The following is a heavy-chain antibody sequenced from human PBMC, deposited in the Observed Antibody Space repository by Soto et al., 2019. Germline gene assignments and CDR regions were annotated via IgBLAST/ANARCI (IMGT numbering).Heavy chain of an antibody. D-gene: IGHD5-18*01. CDR1: GFTFSTYW. V-gene: IGHV3-7*05. J-gene: IGHJ4*02. Sequence: EVQLVESGGGLVQPGGSLRLSCAASGFTFSTYWMTWVRQAPGKGLEWVAHVKQDGSEKYNVDSVKGRFTISRDNAKNSLYLQMNSLRAEDTAVYYCARGGGHTYGRLPGVYWGQGIPVTVSS. CDR2: VKQDGSEK. CDR3: ARGGGHTYGRLPGVY.